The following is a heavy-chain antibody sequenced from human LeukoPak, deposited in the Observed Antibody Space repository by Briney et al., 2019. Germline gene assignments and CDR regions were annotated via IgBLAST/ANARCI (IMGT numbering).Heavy chain of an antibody. CDR1: GYRFTNYW. CDR2: IYPDDSDT. CDR3: ARHATNVPAAKELDL. D-gene: IGHD2-2*01. Sequence: GESLKISCKGSGYRFTNYWIAWVRQMPGKGLEWMGIIYPDDSDTRYSPSFQGQVTISADKSISTAYLQWSSLKASDTAMYYCARHATNVPAAKELDLWGQGTLVTVSS. V-gene: IGHV5-51*01. J-gene: IGHJ5*02.